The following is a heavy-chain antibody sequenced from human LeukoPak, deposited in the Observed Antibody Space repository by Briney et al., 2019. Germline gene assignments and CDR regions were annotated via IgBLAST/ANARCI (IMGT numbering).Heavy chain of an antibody. V-gene: IGHV5-51*01. CDR2: IYPDDSDT. Sequence: GESLKISCKGFGYTFSNYWIGWVRQMPGKGLEWMGIIYPDDSDTRYSPSFQGQVTISADKSITTAFLQWSSLEASDTAMYYCAIFGDKYGSGSYGDSWGQGTLVTVSS. D-gene: IGHD3-10*01. J-gene: IGHJ4*02. CDR1: GYTFSNYW. CDR3: AIFGDKYGSGSYGDS.